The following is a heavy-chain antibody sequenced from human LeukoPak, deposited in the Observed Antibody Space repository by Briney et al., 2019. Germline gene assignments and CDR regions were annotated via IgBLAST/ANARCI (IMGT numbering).Heavy chain of an antibody. D-gene: IGHD3-16*01. V-gene: IGHV4-59*01. CDR1: GGSISSYY. J-gene: IGHJ5*02. CDR2: IYYSGST. Sequence: SETLSLTCTVSGGSISSYYWSWIRQPPGKGLEWIGYIYYSGSTNYNPSLKSRVTISVDTSKNQFSLKLSSVTAADTAVYYCARGGGRFDPWGQGTLVTVSS. CDR3: ARGGGRFDP.